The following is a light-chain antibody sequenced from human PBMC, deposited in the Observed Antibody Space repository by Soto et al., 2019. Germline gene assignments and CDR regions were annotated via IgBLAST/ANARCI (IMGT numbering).Light chain of an antibody. CDR3: SSYTRSSTPV. CDR1: SSDVGGYNY. CDR2: DVT. V-gene: IGLV2-14*01. Sequence: QSALTQPPSVSGSPGQSITISCTGTSSDVGGYNYVSWYQQHPGKAPKLMIYDVTNRPSGVPNRFSGSKSGNTASLTISGLQAEDEADYYCSSYTRSSTPVFGTGTKLTVL. J-gene: IGLJ1*01.